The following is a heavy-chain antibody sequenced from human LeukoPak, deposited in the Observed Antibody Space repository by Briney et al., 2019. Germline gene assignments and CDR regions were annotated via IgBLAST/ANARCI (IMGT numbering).Heavy chain of an antibody. CDR1: GGSISSYY. J-gene: IGHJ3*01. CDR3: ARVSCSSTSCPRRDALDV. V-gene: IGHV4-4*07. Sequence: SETLSLTCTVSGGSISSYYWSWIRQPAGKGLEWIGRIYTSGSTNYNPSLKSRVTMSVDTSKNQFSLNLTSVTTADTAVYYCARVSCSSTSCPRRDALDVWGQGTMVTVSS. CDR2: IYTSGST. D-gene: IGHD2-2*01.